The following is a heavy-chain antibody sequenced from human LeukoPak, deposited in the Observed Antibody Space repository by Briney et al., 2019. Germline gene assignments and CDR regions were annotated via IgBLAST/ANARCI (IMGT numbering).Heavy chain of an antibody. V-gene: IGHV4-34*01. CDR1: GESFSGFY. Sequence: SETLSLTCAVYGESFSGFYWTWIRQPPGKGLEWIGEINHDGSANYNPSLMSRVTISVDTSKNQFSLKLSSVTAADTAVYYCARCPLNSGTYNGPSGLDYWGQGTLVTVSS. CDR2: INHDGSA. D-gene: IGHD1-26*01. CDR3: ARCPLNSGTYNGPSGLDY. J-gene: IGHJ4*02.